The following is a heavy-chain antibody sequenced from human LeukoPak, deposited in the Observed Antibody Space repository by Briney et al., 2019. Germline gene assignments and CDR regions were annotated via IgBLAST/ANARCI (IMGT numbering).Heavy chain of an antibody. J-gene: IGHJ6*02. CDR2: INHSGST. CDR1: GGSFSGYY. D-gene: IGHD2-2*02. Sequence: SETLSLTCAVYGGSFSGYYWSWIRQPPGKGLEWIGGINHSGSTNYNPSLKSRVTISVDTSKNQFSLKLSSVTAADTAVYYCARAKDIVVVPAAILGGMDVWGQGTTVTVSS. V-gene: IGHV4-34*01. CDR3: ARAKDIVVVPAAILGGMDV.